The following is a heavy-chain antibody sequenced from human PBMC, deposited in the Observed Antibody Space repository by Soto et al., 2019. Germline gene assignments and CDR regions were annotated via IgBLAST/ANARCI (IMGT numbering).Heavy chain of an antibody. V-gene: IGHV4-31*03. CDR2: IYYSGST. Sequence: SETLSLTCTVSGGSISSGGYYWSWIRQHPGKGLEWIGYIYYSGSTYYNPSLKSRVTISVDTSKNQFSLKLSSVTAADTAVYYCARDEALTRGWFDPWGQGTLVTVSS. J-gene: IGHJ5*02. CDR3: ARDEALTRGWFDP. CDR1: GGSISSGGYY. D-gene: IGHD2-15*01.